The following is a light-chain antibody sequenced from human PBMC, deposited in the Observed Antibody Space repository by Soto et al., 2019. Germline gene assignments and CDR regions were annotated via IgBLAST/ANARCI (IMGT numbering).Light chain of an antibody. J-gene: IGLJ1*01. CDR1: SSDVGGYNY. CDR3: SSYTTTRTYV. CDR2: EVS. V-gene: IGLV2-14*01. Sequence: QSALTQPASVSGSPGQSITISCTGTSSDVGGYNYVSWYQQHPGKAPKLMIYEVSNRPSGVSYRFSGSKSGNTASLTISGLQAEDEADYYCSSYTTTRTYVFGPGTKVTVL.